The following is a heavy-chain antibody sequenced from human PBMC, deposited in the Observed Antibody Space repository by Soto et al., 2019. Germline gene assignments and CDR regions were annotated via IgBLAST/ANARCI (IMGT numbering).Heavy chain of an antibody. CDR3: ARDDRYCSSTSCSKVIDY. Sequence: QVQLVQSGAEVKKPGSSVKVSCKASGGTFSSYAISWVRQAPGQGLEWMGGIIPIFGTANYAQKFQGRVTITADKSTSTAYMELSSLRSEDTAVYYCARDDRYCSSTSCSKVIDYRGQGTLVTVSS. CDR1: GGTFSSYA. V-gene: IGHV1-69*06. CDR2: IIPIFGTA. D-gene: IGHD2-2*01. J-gene: IGHJ4*02.